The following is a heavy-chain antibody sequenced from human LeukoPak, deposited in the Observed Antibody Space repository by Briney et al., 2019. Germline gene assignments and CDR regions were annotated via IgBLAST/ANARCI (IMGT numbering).Heavy chain of an antibody. V-gene: IGHV3-53*01. CDR3: ARDEGRGAVAGIPTDY. Sequence: SGGSLRLSCAASGFTVSSNYMSWVRQAPGKGLEWVSVIYSGGSTYYADSVKGRFTISRDNSKNTLYLQMNSLRAEDTAVYYCARDEGRGAVAGIPTDYWGQGTLVTVSS. J-gene: IGHJ4*02. CDR1: GFTVSSNY. CDR2: IYSGGST. D-gene: IGHD6-19*01.